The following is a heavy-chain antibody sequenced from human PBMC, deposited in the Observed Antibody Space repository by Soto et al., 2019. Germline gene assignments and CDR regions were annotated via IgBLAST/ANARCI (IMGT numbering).Heavy chain of an antibody. CDR3: ARGSAGSVPAAIDY. CDR2: INHSGST. CDR1: GGSFSGYY. J-gene: IGHJ4*02. Sequence: SETLSLTCAVYGGSFSGYYWSWIRQPPGKGLEWIGEINHSGSTNYNPSLKSRVTISVDTSKNQFSLKLSSVTAADTAVYYCARGSAGSVPAAIDYWGQGTLVTVSS. V-gene: IGHV4-34*01. D-gene: IGHD2-2*01.